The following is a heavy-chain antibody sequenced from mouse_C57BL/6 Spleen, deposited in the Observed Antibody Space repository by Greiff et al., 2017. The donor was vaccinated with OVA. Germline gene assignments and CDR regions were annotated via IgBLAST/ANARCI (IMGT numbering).Heavy chain of an antibody. J-gene: IGHJ2*01. CDR1: GYTFTSYW. CDR2: IDPSDSYT. D-gene: IGHD2-12*01. V-gene: IGHV1-69*01. CDR3: ARRAYSNDPPNFDD. Sequence: VQLQQPGAELVKPGASVKLSCKASGYTFTSYWMHWVKQRPGQGLEWIGEIDPSDSYTNYNQKFKGKSTLTVDKSSSTAYMQLSSLTSEDSAVYYCARRAYSNDPPNFDDWGKGTTLTVAS.